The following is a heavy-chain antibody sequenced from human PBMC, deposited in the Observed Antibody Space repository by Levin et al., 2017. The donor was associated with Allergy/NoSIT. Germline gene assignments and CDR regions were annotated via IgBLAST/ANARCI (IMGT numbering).Heavy chain of an antibody. V-gene: IGHV3-30*18. J-gene: IGHJ6*02. CDR3: AKDLANIVVVEAFWNDYYYYGMDV. Sequence: HTGGSLRLSCGVSGFTFSSFGMHWVRQAPGKGLEWISFISYDDSDRYYAESVKGRFTISRDNSKNTLSLQLNSLRVEDTGVYYCAKDLANIVVVEAFWNDYYYYGMDVWGQGTTVTVSS. CDR1: GFTFSSFG. D-gene: IGHD2-15*01. CDR2: ISYDDSDR.